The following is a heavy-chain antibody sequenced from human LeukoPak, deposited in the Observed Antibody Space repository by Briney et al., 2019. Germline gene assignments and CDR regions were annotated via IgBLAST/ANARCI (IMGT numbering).Heavy chain of an antibody. D-gene: IGHD3-10*01. CDR1: GYTFTGYY. V-gene: IGHV1-8*02. CDR2: MNPNGGNT. Sequence: ASVKVSCKASGYTFTGYYMHWVRQATGQGLEWMGWMNPNGGNTGYAQKFQGRVTMTRNTSISTAYMELSSLRSEDTAVYYCARGNSYGSGSHDYWGQGTLVTVSS. J-gene: IGHJ4*02. CDR3: ARGNSYGSGSHDY.